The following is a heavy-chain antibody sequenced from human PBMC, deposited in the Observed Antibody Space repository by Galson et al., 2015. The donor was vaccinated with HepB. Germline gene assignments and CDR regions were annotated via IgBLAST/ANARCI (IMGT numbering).Heavy chain of an antibody. CDR1: GFTFTNAW. CDR3: TGRDSGY. Sequence: SLRLSCAASGFTFTNAWMSWVRQAPGKGLEWVGRIKSKADGGTTDYAAPVKGRFTISRDDSKTTLYLQMNSLKTEDTAVYCCTGRDSGYWGQGTLVIVSS. CDR2: IKSKADGGTT. V-gene: IGHV3-15*01. J-gene: IGHJ4*02.